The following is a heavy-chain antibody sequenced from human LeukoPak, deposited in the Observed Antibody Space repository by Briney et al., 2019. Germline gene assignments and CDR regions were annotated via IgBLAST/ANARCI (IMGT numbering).Heavy chain of an antibody. J-gene: IGHJ5*02. Sequence: GASVKVSCKASGYTFTSYGFSWVRQAPGQGLEWMGWISAYNDNTNYARKFQGRVTMTTDTSTSTAYMELRSLTSDDTAVYYCARRYCSSTSCYTNWFDPWGQGTLVTVSS. D-gene: IGHD2-2*02. CDR1: GYTFTSYG. CDR3: ARRYCSSTSCYTNWFDP. V-gene: IGHV1-18*01. CDR2: ISAYNDNT.